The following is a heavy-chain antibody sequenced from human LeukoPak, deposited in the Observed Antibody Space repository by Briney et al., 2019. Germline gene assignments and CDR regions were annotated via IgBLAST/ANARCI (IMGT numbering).Heavy chain of an antibody. J-gene: IGHJ6*04. CDR2: IEYSGGSA. Sequence: GGSLRLSCIVSGFTLSSYEMSWIRQAPGKGLEWVASIEYSGGSAYYADSVKGRFSISREDSKNTLYLQMNSLRAEDTAVYYCATRALVWGKGTTVTVSS. CDR3: ATRALV. CDR1: GFTLSSYE. V-gene: IGHV3-23*01.